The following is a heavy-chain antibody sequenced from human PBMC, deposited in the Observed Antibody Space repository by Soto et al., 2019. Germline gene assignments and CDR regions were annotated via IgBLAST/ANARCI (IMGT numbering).Heavy chain of an antibody. CDR1: GYTFTTYG. D-gene: IGHD5-12*01. CDR2: ISANDGNT. J-gene: IGHJ4*02. V-gene: IGHV1-18*04. Sequence: VASVKVSCKSSGYTFTTYGISWVRQAPGQGLEWMGWISANDGNTNYAQNFQGRVTMTTDTSTRTAYMELRSLRSDDTAVYYCARDVDVLTTPPGDYWGQGTLVTVSS. CDR3: ARDVDVLTTPPGDY.